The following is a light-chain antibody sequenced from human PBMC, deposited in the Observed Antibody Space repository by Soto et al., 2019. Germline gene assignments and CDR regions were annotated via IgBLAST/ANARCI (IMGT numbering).Light chain of an antibody. V-gene: IGKV3-15*01. J-gene: IGKJ5*01. CDR3: QQYKSWPPIT. Sequence: IVMTQSPATLSVSPGERAILSCRASQSVGGDLAWYQRKPGQAPRLLIYGASSRAPGIPTRFSGSGSGTEFTLTISSLQSEDYAVHYCQQYKSWPPITFGQGTRLEIK. CDR2: GAS. CDR1: QSVGGD.